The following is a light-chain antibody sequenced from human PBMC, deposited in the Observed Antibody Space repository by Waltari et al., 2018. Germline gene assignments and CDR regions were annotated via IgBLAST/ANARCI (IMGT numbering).Light chain of an antibody. J-gene: IGLJ1*01. CDR1: DIGDKS. CDR3: QVWDSSRDHYV. V-gene: IGLV3-21*03. CDR2: DDD. Sequence: SYVLTQPPSVSVAPGKTARVTCGGDDIGDKSVDWYRQEPGQAPVLVVYDDDERPSGIPDRFSCSNSANTATLTISRAEAGDEADYYCQVWDSSRDHYVFGSGTKVSVL.